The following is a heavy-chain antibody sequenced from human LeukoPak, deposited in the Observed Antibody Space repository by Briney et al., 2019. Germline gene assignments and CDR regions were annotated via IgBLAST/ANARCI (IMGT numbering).Heavy chain of an antibody. D-gene: IGHD4-17*01. J-gene: IGHJ4*02. CDR2: ISGSGSNT. CDR1: GFTFSTYS. CDR3: ARGNGDYAIHPDY. Sequence: GGSLRLSCAASGFTFSTYSMNWVRQAPGMGLEWVSAISGSGSNTYYADSVKGRFTISRDNSKNTLYLQVDSLRADDTAVYYCARGNGDYAIHPDYWGQGTLVTVSS. V-gene: IGHV3-23*01.